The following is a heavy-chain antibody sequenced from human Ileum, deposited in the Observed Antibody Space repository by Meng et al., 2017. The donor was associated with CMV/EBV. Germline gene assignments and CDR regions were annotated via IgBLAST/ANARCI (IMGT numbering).Heavy chain of an antibody. CDR3: ARDPATSFGVFYLDY. J-gene: IGHJ4*02. D-gene: IGHD3-3*01. Sequence: SGFGFSYYAIHWVRQAPGKGLEWVSYIGNTGGSRYYADSLKGRFTISRDNAKNSVYLQMNSLGADDTAVYYCARDPATSFGVFYLDYWGRGTLVTVSS. CDR2: IGNTGGSR. V-gene: IGHV3-21*01. CDR1: GFGFSYYA.